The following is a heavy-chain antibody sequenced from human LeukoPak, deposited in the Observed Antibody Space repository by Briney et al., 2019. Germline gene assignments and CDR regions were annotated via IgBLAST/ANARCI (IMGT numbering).Heavy chain of an antibody. CDR2: ISSGSTTI. V-gene: IGHV3-48*01. Sequence: GGSLRLSCAPPGFTLSSYSMNWVRQAPGKGLEWVSYISSGSTTIYYADSVKGRFTISRDNAKSSLYLQINSLRAEDTAVYYCARDVEQWLVRVYYFDYWGQGTLVSVSS. CDR3: ARDVEQWLVRVYYFDY. CDR1: GFTLSSYS. D-gene: IGHD6-19*01. J-gene: IGHJ4*02.